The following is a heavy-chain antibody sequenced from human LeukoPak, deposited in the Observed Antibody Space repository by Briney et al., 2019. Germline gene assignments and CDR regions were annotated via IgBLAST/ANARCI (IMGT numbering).Heavy chain of an antibody. CDR1: GFTFSSYA. Sequence: PGGSLRLSCEASGFTFSSYAMHWVRQAPGKGLEWVAVISYDGSNKYYADSVKGRFTISRDNSKNTLYLQMNSLRAEDTAVYYCARHTVYFDSWGQGTQVTVSS. V-gene: IGHV3-30-3*01. CDR2: ISYDGSNK. J-gene: IGHJ4*02. CDR3: ARHTVYFDS.